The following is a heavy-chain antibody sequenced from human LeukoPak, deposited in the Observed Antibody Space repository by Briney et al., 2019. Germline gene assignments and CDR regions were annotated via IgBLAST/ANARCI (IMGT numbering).Heavy chain of an antibody. V-gene: IGHV3-30*03. Sequence: GGSLRLSCAASGFTFSSYGMHWVRQAPGKGLEWVAVISYDGSNKYYADSVKGRFTISRDNSKNTLYLQMNSLRAEDTAVYYCATLDYGDPEYFQHWGQGTLVTVSS. CDR1: GFTFSSYG. J-gene: IGHJ1*01. CDR3: ATLDYGDPEYFQH. CDR2: ISYDGSNK. D-gene: IGHD4-17*01.